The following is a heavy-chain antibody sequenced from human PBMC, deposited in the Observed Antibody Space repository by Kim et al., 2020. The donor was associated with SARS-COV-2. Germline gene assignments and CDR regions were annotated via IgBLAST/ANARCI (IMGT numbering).Heavy chain of an antibody. D-gene: IGHD3-22*01. J-gene: IGHJ6*02. V-gene: IGHV3-15*01. CDR2: IKSKTDGGTT. CDR3: TTSYSVYYYDYYYYGMDV. CDR1: GFTFSNAW. Sequence: GGSLRLSCAASGFTFSNAWMSWVRQAPGKGLEWVGRIKSKTDGGTTDYAAAVKGRFTISRDDSKNTLYLQMNSLKTEDTAVYYCTTSYSVYYYDYYYYGMDVWGQGTTVTVSS.